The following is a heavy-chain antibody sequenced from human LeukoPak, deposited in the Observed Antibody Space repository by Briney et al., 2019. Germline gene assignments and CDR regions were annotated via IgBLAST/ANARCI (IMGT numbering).Heavy chain of an antibody. J-gene: IGHJ4*02. Sequence: GGSLRLSCVDSGFTFTNAWMSWVRQAPGKGLEWVAIIKFDEIEKYHVDSVKGRFTISRDNAKNSLYLQVNSLRAEDTAVYYCARDAGALVTHFDYWGQGTLVTVSS. CDR1: GFTFTNAW. D-gene: IGHD3-10*01. CDR3: ARDAGALVTHFDY. V-gene: IGHV3-7*03. CDR2: IKFDEIEK.